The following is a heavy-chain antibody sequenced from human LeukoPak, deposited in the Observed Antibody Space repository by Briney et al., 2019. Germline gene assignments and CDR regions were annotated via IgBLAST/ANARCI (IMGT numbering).Heavy chain of an antibody. D-gene: IGHD3-3*01. Sequence: ASLKASCKASGYTLTSYYMHWVRQAPGQGLEWLGIINPSGGSTSYAQKFQGRVTMTRDTSTSTVYMELNSLRFEDTAVYYCARESLGSYNRVVIVARVHDAFDIWGQGTMVTVSS. CDR3: ARESLGSYNRVVIVARVHDAFDI. V-gene: IGHV1-46*01. J-gene: IGHJ3*02. CDR2: INPSGGST. CDR1: GYTLTSYY.